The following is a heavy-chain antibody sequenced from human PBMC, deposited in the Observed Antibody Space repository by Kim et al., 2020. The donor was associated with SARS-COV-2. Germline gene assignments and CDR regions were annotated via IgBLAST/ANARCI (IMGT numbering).Heavy chain of an antibody. J-gene: IGHJ4*02. CDR3: ARRAVSHYYLDY. V-gene: IGHV1-46*01. D-gene: IGHD3-10*01. Sequence: SYAKKFQGRDTMTRDKSTSTVYRELSSLRSEDTAVYYCARRAVSHYYLDYWGQGTLVTVSS.